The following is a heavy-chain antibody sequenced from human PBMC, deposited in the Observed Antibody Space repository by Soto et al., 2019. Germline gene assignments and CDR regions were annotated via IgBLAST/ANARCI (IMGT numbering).Heavy chain of an antibody. CDR1: GFSLSSTRVA. D-gene: IGHD6-19*01. J-gene: IGHJ4*02. CDR2: IYWDDDK. Sequence: QITLKESGPTLVKPTQTLTLTCTFSGFSLSSTRVAVGWIRQPPGKALEWLALIYWDDDKRYSPFLKSRLTITKYASKVQVVLTMTNMDPVDTATYYCAHSVVAGLGYYFDYWGQGTLVTVSS. CDR3: AHSVVAGLGYYFDY. V-gene: IGHV2-5*02.